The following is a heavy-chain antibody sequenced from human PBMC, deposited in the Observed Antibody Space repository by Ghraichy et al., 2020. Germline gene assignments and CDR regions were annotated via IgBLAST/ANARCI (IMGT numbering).Heavy chain of an antibody. CDR2: ISAYNGNT. V-gene: IGHV1-18*04. J-gene: IGHJ4*02. D-gene: IGHD3-10*01. CDR1: GYTFTSYG. Sequence: ASVKVSCKASGYTFTSYGISWVRQAPGQGLEWMGWISAYNGNTNYAQKLQGRVTMTTDTSTSTAYMELRSLRSDDTAVYYCARGSFAMVRGALLSFDYLGQGTLVTVSS. CDR3: ARGSFAMVRGALLSFDY.